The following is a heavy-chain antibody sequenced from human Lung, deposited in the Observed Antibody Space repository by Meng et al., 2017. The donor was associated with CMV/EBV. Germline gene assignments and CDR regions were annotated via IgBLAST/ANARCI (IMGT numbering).Heavy chain of an antibody. Sequence: SVXVSXKASEGTFSSYAISWVRQAPGQGLEWMGGIIPIFGTANYAQKFQGRVTITTDESTSTAYMELSSLRSEDTAVYYCARSANIVVVPAARHYVDYWXHGTLVTVSS. D-gene: IGHD2-2*01. CDR2: IIPIFGTA. CDR3: ARSANIVVVPAARHYVDY. J-gene: IGHJ4*03. CDR1: EGTFSSYA. V-gene: IGHV1-69*05.